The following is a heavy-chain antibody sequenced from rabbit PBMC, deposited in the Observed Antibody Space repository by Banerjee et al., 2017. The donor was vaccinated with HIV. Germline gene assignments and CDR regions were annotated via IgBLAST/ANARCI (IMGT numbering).Heavy chain of an antibody. D-gene: IGHD1-1*01. CDR2: IYNGDDTT. CDR3: ARYPDTTLDL. V-gene: IGHV1S47*01. CDR1: GFDFSSNT. J-gene: IGHJ6*01. Sequence: QEQLEESRGGLVKPEGSLTLTCKASGFDFSSNTMCWVRQAPGKGPEWIACIYNGDDTTYYASWVNGRFSISRSTSLNTVTLQMTSLTVADTATYFCARYPDTTLDLWGQGTLVTVS.